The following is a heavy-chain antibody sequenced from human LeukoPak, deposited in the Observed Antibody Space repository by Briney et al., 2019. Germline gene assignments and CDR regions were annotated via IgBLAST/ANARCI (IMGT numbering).Heavy chain of an antibody. V-gene: IGHV4-61*01. Sequence: SETLSLTCTVSGGSVSSGSYYWSWIRQPPGKGLEWIGYIYYSGSTNYNPSLKSRVTISVDTSKNQFSLKLSSVTAADTAVYYCARGCSSTSCYSGNWFDPWGQGTLVTVSS. CDR3: ARGCSSTSCYSGNWFDP. J-gene: IGHJ5*02. CDR2: IYYSGST. CDR1: GGSVSSGSYY. D-gene: IGHD2-2*02.